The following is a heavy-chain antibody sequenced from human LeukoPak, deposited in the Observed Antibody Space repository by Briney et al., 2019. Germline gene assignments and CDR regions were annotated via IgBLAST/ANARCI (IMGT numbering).Heavy chain of an antibody. CDR3: ARVGVNDFWSGYPYYFDY. J-gene: IGHJ4*02. CDR2: ISAYNGNT. D-gene: IGHD3-3*01. CDR1: GYTFTSYG. V-gene: IGHV1-18*01. Sequence: ASVKVSCKASGYTFTSYGISWVRQAPGQGLEWMGWISAYNGNTNYAQKLQGRVTMTTDTSTSTAYMELRSPRSDDTAVYYCARVGVNDFWSGYPYYFDYWGQGTLVTVSS.